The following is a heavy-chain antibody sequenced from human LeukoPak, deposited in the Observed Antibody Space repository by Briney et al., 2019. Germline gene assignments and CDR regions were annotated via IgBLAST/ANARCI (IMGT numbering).Heavy chain of an antibody. J-gene: IGHJ4*02. CDR3: AKVGYCGGDCYPHYFDY. CDR1: GFTFSSYA. Sequence: GGSLRLSCAASGFTFSSYAMSWVRQAPGKGLEWVSAISGSGGSTYYADSVKGRFTISRDNSKNTLYLQMNSLRAEDTAVYYCAKVGYCGGDCYPHYFDYWGQGTLVTVSS. D-gene: IGHD2-21*02. CDR2: ISGSGGST. V-gene: IGHV3-23*01.